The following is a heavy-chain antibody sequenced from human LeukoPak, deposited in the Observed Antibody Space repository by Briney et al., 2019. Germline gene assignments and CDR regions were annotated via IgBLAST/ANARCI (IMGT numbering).Heavy chain of an antibody. CDR3: AKDASGDYYEHQGWIPPLVYDY. CDR2: ISGSGGST. Sequence: GGSLRLSCAASEFSFSSYSMSWVRQAPGKGLEWVSAISGSGGSTYYADSVKGPFTISRDNSKNTLYLQMNSLRAEDTAAYYCAKDASGDYYEHQGWIPPLVYDYWSQGTLVTVSS. V-gene: IGHV3-23*01. CDR1: EFSFSSYS. D-gene: IGHD3-22*01. J-gene: IGHJ4*02.